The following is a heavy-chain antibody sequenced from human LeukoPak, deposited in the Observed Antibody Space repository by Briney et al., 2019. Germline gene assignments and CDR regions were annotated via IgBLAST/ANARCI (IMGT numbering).Heavy chain of an antibody. CDR2: IYYSGST. V-gene: IGHV4-59*08. D-gene: IGHD2-2*01. CDR3: ASSPVYCSSTSCFGY. Sequence: SETPSLTCTVSGSSISSYYWSWIRQPPGKGLEWIGYIYYSGSTNYNPSLKSRVTISVDTSKNQFSLKLSSVTAADTAVYYCASSPVYCSSTSCFGYWGQGTLVTVSS. J-gene: IGHJ4*02. CDR1: GSSISSYY.